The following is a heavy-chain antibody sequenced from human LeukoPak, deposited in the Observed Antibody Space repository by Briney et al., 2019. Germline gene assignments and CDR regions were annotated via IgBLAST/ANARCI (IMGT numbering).Heavy chain of an antibody. D-gene: IGHD2-15*01. CDR2: MNPNSGQA. CDR1: GYNFRSHD. V-gene: IGHV1-8*01. CDR3: ARARVTYCSGGSCEADT. J-gene: IGHJ5*02. Sequence: ASVRVSCQASGYNFRSHDISWVRQATGQGLEGMGWMNPNSGQAGSAQKFQGRVTITRNTSINTAYMDLSSLTSEDTAVYYCARARVTYCSGGSCEADTWGQGTLVTVSS.